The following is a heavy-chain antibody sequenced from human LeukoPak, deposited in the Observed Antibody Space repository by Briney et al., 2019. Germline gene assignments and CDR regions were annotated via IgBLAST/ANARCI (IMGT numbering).Heavy chain of an antibody. V-gene: IGHV1-69*04. CDR1: GGTLSSYA. CDR3: ARDWGYYYDSSGYPLAAFDI. CDR2: IIPILGIA. Sequence: SVKVSCKASGGTLSSYAISWVRQAPGQGLEWMGRIIPILGIANYAQKFQGRVTITADKSTNTAYMELSSLRSEDTAVYYCARDWGYYYDSSGYPLAAFDIWGQGTMVTVSS. J-gene: IGHJ3*02. D-gene: IGHD3-22*01.